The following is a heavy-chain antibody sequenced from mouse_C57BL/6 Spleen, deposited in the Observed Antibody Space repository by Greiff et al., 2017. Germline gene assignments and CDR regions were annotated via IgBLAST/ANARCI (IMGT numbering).Heavy chain of an antibody. V-gene: IGHV1-53*01. Sequence: QVQLQQPGTELVKPGASVKLSCKASGYTFTSYWMHWVKQRPGQGLEWIGNINPSNGGTNYNEKFKSKDTLTVDKSSSTAYMQLSSLTSEDSAVYYCARAGYGRDYAMDYWGQGTSVTVSS. CDR3: ARAGYGRDYAMDY. CDR2: INPSNGGT. D-gene: IGHD2-10*02. J-gene: IGHJ4*01. CDR1: GYTFTSYW.